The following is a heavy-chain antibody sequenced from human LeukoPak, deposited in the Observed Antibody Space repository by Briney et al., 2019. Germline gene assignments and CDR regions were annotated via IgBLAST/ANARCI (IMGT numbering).Heavy chain of an antibody. CDR1: VVNFGDDY. D-gene: IGHD3-22*01. J-gene: IGHJ4*02. Sequence: PGGSLRLSCVAPVVNFGDDYMNWGRQGPRKRLEWRSLISSIVHNILYTESLKGRVTLSTDNAKKTGCLQINNLRDEDKAVYYCARDLISFYYDSSGYCDYWGPGTRVTVSS. V-gene: IGHV3-11*01. CDR3: ARDLISFYYDSSGYCDY. CDR2: ISSIVHNI.